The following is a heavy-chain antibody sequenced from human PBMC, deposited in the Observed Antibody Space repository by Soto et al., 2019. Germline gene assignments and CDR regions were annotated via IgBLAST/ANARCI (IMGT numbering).Heavy chain of an antibody. CDR3: AKDRRPNYYYGMDV. CDR1: GFTFSSYG. CDR2: ISYDGSNK. J-gene: IGHJ6*02. Sequence: QVQLVESGGGVVQPGRSLRLSCAASGFTFSSYGMHWVRQAPGKGLEWVEVISYDGSNKYYADSVKGRFTISRANSKNTLYPQMNSLIAEDMAVYYCAKDRRPNYYYGMDVWGQGTTVTVSS. V-gene: IGHV3-30*18. D-gene: IGHD6-25*01.